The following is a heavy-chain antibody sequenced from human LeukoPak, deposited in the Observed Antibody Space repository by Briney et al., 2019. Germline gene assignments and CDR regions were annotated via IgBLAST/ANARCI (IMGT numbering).Heavy chain of an antibody. D-gene: IGHD6-19*01. CDR3: AREGGIVVAGTWGRNSYYMDV. V-gene: IGHV1-69*06. CDR1: GYMFNNYG. CDR2: IIPIFGTA. Sequence: SVKVSCKTSGYMFNNYGITWVRQAPGQGLEWVGGIIPIFGTANYAQKFQGRVTITADKSTSTAYMELSSLRSEDTAVYYCAREGGIVVAGTWGRNSYYMDVWGKGTTVTVSS. J-gene: IGHJ6*03.